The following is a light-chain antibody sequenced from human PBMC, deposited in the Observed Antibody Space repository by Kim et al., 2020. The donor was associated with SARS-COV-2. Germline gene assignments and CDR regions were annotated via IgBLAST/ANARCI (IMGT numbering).Light chain of an antibody. Sequence: GQSITISCTGSSTDVGAYDFVFWYQQYPNKVPKLIIYDVNKRPSGVSNRFSGSKFGNAASLTISGLQTEDEADYYCCSYRTSNSWVFGGGTQLTVL. J-gene: IGLJ3*02. CDR2: DVN. CDR1: STDVGAYDF. CDR3: CSYRTSNSWV. V-gene: IGLV2-14*03.